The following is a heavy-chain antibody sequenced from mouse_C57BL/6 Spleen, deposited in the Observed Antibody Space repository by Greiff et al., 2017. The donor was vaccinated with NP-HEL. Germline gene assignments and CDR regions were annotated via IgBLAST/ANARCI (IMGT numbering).Heavy chain of an antibody. CDR2: INPSNGGT. J-gene: IGHJ3*01. CDR3: ARSLYDYSWFAY. V-gene: IGHV1-53*01. D-gene: IGHD2-4*01. CDR1: GYTFTSYW. Sequence: QVQLKQPGTELVKPGASVKLSCKASGYTFTSYWMHWVKQRPGQGLEWIGNINPSNGGTNYNEKFKSKATLTVDKSSSTAYMQLSSLTSEDSAVYYCARSLYDYSWFAYWGQGTLVTVSA.